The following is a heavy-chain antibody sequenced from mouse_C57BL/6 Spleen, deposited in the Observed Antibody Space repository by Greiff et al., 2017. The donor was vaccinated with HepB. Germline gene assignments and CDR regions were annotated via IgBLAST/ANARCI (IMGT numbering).Heavy chain of an antibody. V-gene: IGHV5-17*01. CDR3: ARPAGTGYYFDY. CDR2: ISSGSSTI. J-gene: IGHJ2*01. CDR1: GFTFSDYG. D-gene: IGHD3-3*01. Sequence: EVMLVESGGGLVKPGGSLKLSCAASGFTFSDYGMHWVRPAPEKGLEWVAYISSGSSTIYYADTVKGRFTISRDNAKNTLFLQMTSLRSEDTAMYYCARPAGTGYYFDYWGQGTTLTVSS.